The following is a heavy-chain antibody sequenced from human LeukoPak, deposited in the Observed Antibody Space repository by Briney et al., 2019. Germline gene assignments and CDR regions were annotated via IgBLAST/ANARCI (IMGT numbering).Heavy chain of an antibody. D-gene: IGHD6-19*01. CDR1: GFTFSSYS. CDR2: ISSSSSTI. CDR3: ARPNSSGWSPFGY. Sequence: GGSLRLSCAASGFTFSSYSMNWVRQAPGKGLEWVSYISSSSSTIYYADSVKGRFTISRDNAKNSLYLQMNSLRAEDTAVYYCARPNSSGWSPFGYWGQGTLVTVSS. V-gene: IGHV3-48*04. J-gene: IGHJ4*02.